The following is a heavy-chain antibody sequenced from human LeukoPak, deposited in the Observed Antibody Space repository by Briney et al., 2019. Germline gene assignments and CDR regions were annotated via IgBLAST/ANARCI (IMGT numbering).Heavy chain of an antibody. CDR1: GFTFSGSA. D-gene: IGHD3-16*01. Sequence: PGGSLRLSCAASGFTFSGSAMHWVRQASGKGLEWVGRIRSKANSYATAYAASVKGRFTISRDDSKNTAYLQMNSLKTEDTAVYYCARETPKHYDYVWGTSGGVFDYWGQGTLVTVSS. V-gene: IGHV3-73*01. CDR3: ARETPKHYDYVWGTSGGVFDY. J-gene: IGHJ4*02. CDR2: IRSKANSYAT.